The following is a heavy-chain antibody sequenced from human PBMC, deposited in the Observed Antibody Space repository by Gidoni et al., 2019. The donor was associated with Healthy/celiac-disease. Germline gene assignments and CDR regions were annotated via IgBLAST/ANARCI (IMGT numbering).Heavy chain of an antibody. Sequence: EVQLVESGGGLVKPGGSLRLSCAASGFTFSSYSMNWVRQAPGKGLEWVSSISSSSSYIYYADSVKGRFTISRDNAKNSLYLQMNSLRAEDTAVYYCARDSIFGVVIINYFDYWGQGTLVTISS. J-gene: IGHJ4*02. CDR3: ARDSIFGVVIINYFDY. CDR1: GFTFSSYS. D-gene: IGHD3-3*02. CDR2: ISSSSSYI. V-gene: IGHV3-21*01.